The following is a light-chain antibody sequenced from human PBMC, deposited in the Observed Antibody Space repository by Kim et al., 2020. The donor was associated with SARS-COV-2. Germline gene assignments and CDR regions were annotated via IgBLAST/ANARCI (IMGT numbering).Light chain of an antibody. J-gene: IGKJ1*01. CDR3: QQYNSYPWT. CDR2: DAS. V-gene: IGKV1-5*01. CDR1: QSINSW. Sequence: ASVGDRVTITCRASQSINSWLAWYQQKPGKAPKFLIYDASSLESGVPSRFSGSGSGTEFTLTISSLQPDDFATYYCQQYNSYPWTFGQGTKVDIK.